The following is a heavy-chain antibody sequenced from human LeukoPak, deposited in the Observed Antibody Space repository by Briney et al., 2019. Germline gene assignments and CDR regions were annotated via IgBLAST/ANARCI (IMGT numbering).Heavy chain of an antibody. CDR1: GFTCSSDW. CDR2: IKQDGSEK. D-gene: IGHD3-16*01. V-gene: IGHV3-7*03. CDR3: AKGGGGRLIYASYMDV. J-gene: IGHJ6*03. Sequence: LAGGSLRRSCAASGFTCSSDWMTWVRQAPGKGLEWVANIKQDGSEKNYVDSVKGRFTISKDDAKNSLYLQLKSLRTQDITLYYCAKGGGGRLIYASYMDVWGKGNTVTVSS.